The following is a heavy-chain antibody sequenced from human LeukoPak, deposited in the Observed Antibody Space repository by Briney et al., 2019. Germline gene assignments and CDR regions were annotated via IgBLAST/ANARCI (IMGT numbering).Heavy chain of an antibody. CDR1: GGSFSGYY. D-gene: IGHD3-10*01. CDR2: IYYSGST. CDR3: ARGYGSGSSYYFDY. V-gene: IGHV4-59*08. Sequence: PSETLSLTCAVYGGSFSGYYWSWIRQPPGKGLEWIGYIYYSGSTNYNPSLKSRVTISVDTSKNQFSLKLSSVTAADTAVYYCARGYGSGSSYYFDYWGQGTLVTVSS. J-gene: IGHJ4*02.